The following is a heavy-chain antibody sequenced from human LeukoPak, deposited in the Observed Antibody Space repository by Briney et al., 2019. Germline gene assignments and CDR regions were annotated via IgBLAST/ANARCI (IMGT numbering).Heavy chain of an antibody. J-gene: IGHJ4*02. CDR1: GFTFSSYS. D-gene: IGHD1-14*01. CDR3: ARGVYRIFDY. V-gene: IGHV3-21*01. CDR2: ISGTGSDT. Sequence: GGSLRLSCAASGFTFSSYSMNWVRQAPGKGPEWVSSISGTGSDTYYTDSLKGRFTVSRDNAKNSLCLQMNSLRAEDTAVYYCARGVYRIFDYWGLGTLVTVSS.